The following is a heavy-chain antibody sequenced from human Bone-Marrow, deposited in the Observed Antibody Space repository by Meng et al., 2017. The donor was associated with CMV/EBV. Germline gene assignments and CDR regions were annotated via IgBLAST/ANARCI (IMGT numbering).Heavy chain of an antibody. CDR2: IKQDGSEA. Sequence: GESLKISCVASGFTFTSYLMSWVRQAPGKGLEWVANIKQDGSEAYYEDSVKGRFTISRDNTKNSLYLQMNSLRVEDTAVYYCAGEEGDFWGQGTLVTVSS. CDR3: AGEEGDF. V-gene: IGHV3-7*01. CDR1: GFTFTSYL. J-gene: IGHJ4*02. D-gene: IGHD3-3*01.